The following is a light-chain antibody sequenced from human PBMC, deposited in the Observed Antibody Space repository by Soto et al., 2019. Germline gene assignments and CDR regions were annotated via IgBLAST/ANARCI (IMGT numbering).Light chain of an antibody. Sequence: EIVLTQSACTLSLSPGARATLSCRASQSVSNNYLAWYQQKPGQAPRLLIYGASNRATGIPDRFSGSGSETDFTLTISRLEPEDFALYYCQHYQVGQPIAFGRGTRLEIK. J-gene: IGKJ5*01. CDR1: QSVSNNY. V-gene: IGKV3-20*01. CDR2: GAS. CDR3: QHYQVGQPIA.